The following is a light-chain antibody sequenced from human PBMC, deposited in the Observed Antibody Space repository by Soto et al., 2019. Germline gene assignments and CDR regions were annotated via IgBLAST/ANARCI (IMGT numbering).Light chain of an antibody. J-gene: IGLJ2*01. CDR3: AAWDDSLSGLV. V-gene: IGLV1-47*01. CDR1: SSNIGSHY. Sequence: QSVLTQPPSASGTPGQRVTISCSGSSSNIGSHYVYWYQHLPGTAPKLLIYRNNQRPSGVPDRFSGSNSGTSASLAISGLRSEDEADYYCAAWDDSLSGLVFGGWTKVTVL. CDR2: RNN.